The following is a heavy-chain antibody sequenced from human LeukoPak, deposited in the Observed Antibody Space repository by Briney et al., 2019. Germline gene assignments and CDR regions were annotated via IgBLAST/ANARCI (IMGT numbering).Heavy chain of an antibody. D-gene: IGHD4-17*01. CDR3: ARGRNYGDLYDAFDI. CDR2: IYYSGST. Sequence: SETLSLTCTVSGGSISSYYWSWIRQPPGKGLEWIGYIYYSGSTNYNPSLKSRVTISLDTSKNQFSLKLSSVTAADTAVYYCARGRNYGDLYDAFDIWGQGTMVTVSS. CDR1: GGSISSYY. J-gene: IGHJ3*02. V-gene: IGHV4-59*01.